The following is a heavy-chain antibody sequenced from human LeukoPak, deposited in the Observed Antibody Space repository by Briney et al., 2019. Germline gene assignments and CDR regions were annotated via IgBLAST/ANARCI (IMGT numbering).Heavy chain of an antibody. Sequence: GGSLRLSCVVSGFTFSNYWMHWVRQAPGKGLVWISRISTDGSTTDFADSVKGRFTISIDNAKNTSYLQMNSLRAEDTAVYYCARAWDYWGQGTLVTVSS. CDR1: GFTFSNYW. CDR2: ISTDGSTT. J-gene: IGHJ4*02. V-gene: IGHV3-74*01. CDR3: ARAWDY.